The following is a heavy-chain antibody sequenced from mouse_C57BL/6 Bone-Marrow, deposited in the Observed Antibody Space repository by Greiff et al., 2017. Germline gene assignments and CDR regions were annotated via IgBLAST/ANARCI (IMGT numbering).Heavy chain of an antibody. J-gene: IGHJ3*01. Sequence: VKLMESGAELVRPGASVTLSCKASGYTFTDYEMHWVKQTPVHGLEWIGAIDPETGGTAYNQKFKGKAILTADKSSSTAYMELRSLTSEDSAVYYCTRNDGSPFAYWGQGTLVTVSA. CDR1: GYTFTDYE. D-gene: IGHD2-3*01. CDR3: TRNDGSPFAY. V-gene: IGHV1-15*01. CDR2: IDPETGGT.